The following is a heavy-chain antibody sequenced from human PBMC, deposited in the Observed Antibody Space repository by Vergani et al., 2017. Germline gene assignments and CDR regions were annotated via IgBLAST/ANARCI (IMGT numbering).Heavy chain of an antibody. CDR2: IYYRGST. V-gene: IGHV4-39*01. CDR3: ARLPEQLVLDY. Sequence: QLQLQESGPGLVKPSETLSLTCTVSGGSISSSSYYWGWIRQPPGKGLEWIGSIYYRGSTYYNPSLKSRVTISVDTSKNQFSLKLSSVTAADTAVYYCARLPEQLVLDYWGQGTLVTVSS. D-gene: IGHD6-13*01. CDR1: GGSISSSSYY. J-gene: IGHJ4*02.